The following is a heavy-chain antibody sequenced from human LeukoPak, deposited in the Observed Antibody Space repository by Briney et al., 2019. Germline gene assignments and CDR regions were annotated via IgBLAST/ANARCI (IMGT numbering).Heavy chain of an antibody. CDR3: ARVNAPVAAFDY. CDR2: ISRSGST. V-gene: IGHV4-38-2*02. CDR1: GYSISSTYY. Sequence: SDTLSLTCTVSGYSISSTYYGAWIRQPPGKGLEWIATISRSGSTYYTPSLKSRLTISLDTSKNHFSLRLSSVTAADTAVYYCARVNAPVAAFDYWGLGILVTVSS. J-gene: IGHJ4*02. D-gene: IGHD1-1*01.